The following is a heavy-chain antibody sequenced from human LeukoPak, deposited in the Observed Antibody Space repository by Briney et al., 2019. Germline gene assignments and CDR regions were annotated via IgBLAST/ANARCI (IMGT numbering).Heavy chain of an antibody. V-gene: IGHV1-46*01. CDR3: ATDLSVAGTNDY. Sequence: ASVKVSCEASGYTFTSYYMHWVRQAPGQGLEWMGIINPSGGSTSYAQKFQGRVTMTRDMSTSTDYMELSSLRSEDTAVYYCATDLSVAGTNDYWGQGTLVTVSS. J-gene: IGHJ4*02. CDR1: GYTFTSYY. CDR2: INPSGGST. D-gene: IGHD6-19*01.